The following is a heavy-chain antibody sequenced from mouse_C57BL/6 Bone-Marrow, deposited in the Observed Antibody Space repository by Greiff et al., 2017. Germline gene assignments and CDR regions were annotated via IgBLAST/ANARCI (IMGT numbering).Heavy chain of an antibody. CDR1: GYAFSSYW. CDR2: IYPGDGDT. J-gene: IGHJ4*01. D-gene: IGHD1-1*01. Sequence: QVQLQQSGAELVKPGASVKISCKASGYAFSSYWMNWVKQRPGKGLEWIGQIYPGDGDTNYNGKFKGKATLTADKSSSTAYMQLSSLTSKDSAFYFCARSSGYDYAMDYWGQGTSVTVSS. V-gene: IGHV1-80*01. CDR3: ARSSGYDYAMDY.